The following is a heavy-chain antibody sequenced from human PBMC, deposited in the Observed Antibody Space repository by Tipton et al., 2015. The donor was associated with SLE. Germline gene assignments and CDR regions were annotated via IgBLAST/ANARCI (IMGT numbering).Heavy chain of an antibody. Sequence: TLSLTCSVSGGSISSYYWDWIRQPPGKGLEWIGSIYYSGSTYYNPSLKSRVTISVDTSKNQFSLKLSSVTAADTAVYYCARPGYSSSWYYHDAFDIWGQGTMVTVSS. CDR3: ARPGYSSSWYYHDAFDI. J-gene: IGHJ3*02. CDR2: IYYSGST. V-gene: IGHV4-39*01. D-gene: IGHD6-13*01. CDR1: GGSISSYY.